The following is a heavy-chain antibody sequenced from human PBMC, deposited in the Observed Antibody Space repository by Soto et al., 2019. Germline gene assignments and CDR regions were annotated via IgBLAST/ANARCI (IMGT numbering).Heavy chain of an antibody. Sequence: GGSLRLSCAASGFTFDDYAMHWVRQAPGKGLEWVSGISWNGGSIGYADSVKGRFTISRDNAKNSLYLQMNSLRAEDTALYYCAKESPAVAGTNRHAFDIWGQGTMVTVSS. J-gene: IGHJ3*02. D-gene: IGHD6-19*01. CDR3: AKESPAVAGTNRHAFDI. V-gene: IGHV3-9*01. CDR2: ISWNGGSI. CDR1: GFTFDDYA.